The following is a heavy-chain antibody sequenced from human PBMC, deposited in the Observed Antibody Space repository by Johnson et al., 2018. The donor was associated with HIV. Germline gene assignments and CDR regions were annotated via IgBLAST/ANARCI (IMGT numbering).Heavy chain of an antibody. CDR1: GFTVSSNY. V-gene: IGHV3-66*03. D-gene: IGHD6-13*01. J-gene: IGHJ3*02. Sequence: VQLVESGGGLIQPGGSLRLSCAASGFTVSSNYMSWVRQAPGKGLEWVSVIYSGGSTYYADSVNGRFTISRDNSKNTLYLQMNSLRAEDTAVYYCAIIPPGGAGKGADAFDIWGQGTMVTVSS. CDR3: AIIPPGGAGKGADAFDI. CDR2: IYSGGST.